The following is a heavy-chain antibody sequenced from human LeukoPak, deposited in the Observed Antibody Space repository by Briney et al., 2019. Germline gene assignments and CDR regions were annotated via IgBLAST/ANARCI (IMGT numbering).Heavy chain of an antibody. V-gene: IGHV3-23*01. J-gene: IGHJ4*02. Sequence: GGSLRLSCAASGFTFSSYAMSWVRQAPGKGLEWASAISGSGGSTYYADSVKGRFTISRDNSKNTLFLQMSSLRAEDTAVYYCAKETPEGVTFDYWGQGTLVTVSS. D-gene: IGHD5-18*01. CDR2: ISGSGGST. CDR1: GFTFSSYA. CDR3: AKETPEGVTFDY.